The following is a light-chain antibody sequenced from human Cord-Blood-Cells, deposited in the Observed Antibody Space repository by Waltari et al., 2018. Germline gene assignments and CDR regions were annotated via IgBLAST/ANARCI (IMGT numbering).Light chain of an antibody. J-gene: IGKJ2*01. CDR3: QQSDSTPYT. V-gene: IGKV1-39*01. CDR2: AAS. CDR1: QRISSY. Sequence: DFQMTQSPSYLSASVGDRVTITCRASQRISSYLNWYQQKPGKAPKLLIYAASSLQSGVPSRFSGSGSGTDFTLTISSLQPEDFATYYCQQSDSTPYTFGQGTKVEIK.